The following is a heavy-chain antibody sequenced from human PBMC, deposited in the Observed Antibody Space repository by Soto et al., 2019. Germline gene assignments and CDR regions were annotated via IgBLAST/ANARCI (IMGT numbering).Heavy chain of an antibody. J-gene: IGHJ6*02. V-gene: IGHV3-23*01. CDR1: GFTFSSYA. CDR3: AKDLGSYRAAEYYYGMDV. Sequence: GGSLRLSCAASGFTFSSYAMSWVRQAPGKGLEWVSAISGRGGSTYYADSGKGRFTISRDNSKNKLYLQMNSLRAEDTAVYYCAKDLGSYRAAEYYYGMDVWGQGTTVTVSS. D-gene: IGHD1-26*01. CDR2: ISGRGGST.